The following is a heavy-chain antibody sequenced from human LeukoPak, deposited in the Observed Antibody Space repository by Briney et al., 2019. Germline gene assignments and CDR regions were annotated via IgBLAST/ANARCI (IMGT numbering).Heavy chain of an antibody. J-gene: IGHJ6*03. CDR2: IYISGST. V-gene: IGHV4-4*07. CDR1: GGSISSYY. D-gene: IGHD6-13*01. Sequence: PSETLSLTCTVSGGSISSYYWSWIRQPTGKGLEWIGRIYISGSTNYNPSLKSRVTISVDTSKNQFSLKLRSVTAADTAVYYCARDRVGQQLVGRNYYYYYMDVWGKGTTVTISS. CDR3: ARDRVGQQLVGRNYYYYYMDV.